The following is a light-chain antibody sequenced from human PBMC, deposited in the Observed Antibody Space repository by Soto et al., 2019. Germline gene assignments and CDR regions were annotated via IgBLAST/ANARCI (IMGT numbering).Light chain of an antibody. J-gene: IGKJ1*01. CDR1: QSISSW. V-gene: IGKV1-5*03. Sequence: DIQMTQSPSTLSASLGDRVTITCRASQSISSWLAWYQQKPGKAPKLLIYKASGLESGVPSRFSGSGSGTEFTLTISSLQPDDFATYYCQQYNSYSTFGQGTKVEIK. CDR3: QQYNSYST. CDR2: KAS.